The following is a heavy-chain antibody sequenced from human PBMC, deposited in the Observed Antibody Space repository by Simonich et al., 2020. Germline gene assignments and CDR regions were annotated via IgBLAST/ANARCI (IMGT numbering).Heavy chain of an antibody. CDR2: IYYSGST. D-gene: IGHD2-2*01. J-gene: IGHJ6*03. V-gene: IGHV4-59*12. Sequence: QVQLQESGPGLVKPSETLSLTCTVSGGSISSYYWSWIRQPPGKGLEWIGYIYYSGSTNYNPSLQRRVTISVDTSKNQFSLKLSSVTAADTAVYYCARGGRYCSSTSCYYYYYYMDVWGKGTTVTVSS. CDR1: GGSISSYY. CDR3: ARGGRYCSSTSCYYYYYYMDV.